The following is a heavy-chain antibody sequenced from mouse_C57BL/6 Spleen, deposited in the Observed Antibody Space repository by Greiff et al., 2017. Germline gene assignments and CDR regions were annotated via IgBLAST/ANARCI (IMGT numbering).Heavy chain of an antibody. Sequence: QVQLQQSGAELVRPGASVTLSCKASGYTFTDHEMHWVKQTPVHGLEWIGAIDPETGGTAYNQKFKGKAILTADKSSSTAYMELRSLTSEDSAVYYCSRGGGSSYWYFDVWGTGTTVTVSS. CDR3: SRGGGSSYWYFDV. J-gene: IGHJ1*03. CDR2: IDPETGGT. V-gene: IGHV1-15*01. D-gene: IGHD1-1*01. CDR1: GYTFTDHE.